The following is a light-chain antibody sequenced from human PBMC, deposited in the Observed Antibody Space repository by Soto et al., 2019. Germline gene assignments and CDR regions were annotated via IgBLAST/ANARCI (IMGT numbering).Light chain of an antibody. J-gene: IGKJ2*01. V-gene: IGKV1D-12*01. Sequence: DIQMTQSPSSVSASVGDTVTITCRASQFINNWVAWYQQKPGKAPNVLIHGASNLQGGVPSRFSGSQFGAEFTLTISILQPEDFATYFCQQANTFPHTFGQGTNVDIK. CDR3: QQANTFPHT. CDR1: QFINNW. CDR2: GAS.